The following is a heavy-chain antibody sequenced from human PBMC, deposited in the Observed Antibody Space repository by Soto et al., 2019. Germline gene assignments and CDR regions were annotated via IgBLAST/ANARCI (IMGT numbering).Heavy chain of an antibody. J-gene: IGHJ4*02. Sequence: GGSLRLSCAASGFTFSSYAMSWVRQAPGKGLEWVSAISGSGGSTYYADSVKGRFTISRDNSKNTLYLQMNSLRAEDTAVYYCAKERAYYDFWSGYYWPRTEFDYWGQGTLVTVSS. V-gene: IGHV3-23*01. CDR3: AKERAYYDFWSGYYWPRTEFDY. D-gene: IGHD3-3*01. CDR2: ISGSGGST. CDR1: GFTFSSYA.